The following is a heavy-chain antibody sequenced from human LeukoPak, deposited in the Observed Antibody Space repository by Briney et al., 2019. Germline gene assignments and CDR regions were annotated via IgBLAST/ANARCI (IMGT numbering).Heavy chain of an antibody. J-gene: IGHJ6*02. V-gene: IGHV1-69*13. CDR1: GYTFTSYG. Sequence: SVKVSCKASGYTFTSYGISWVRQAPGQGLEWMGGIIPIFGTANYAQKFQGRVTITADESTSTAYMELSSLRSEDTAVYYCANCLTYHYYGMDVWGQGTTVTVSS. CDR2: IIPIFGTA. CDR3: ANCLTYHYYGMDV. D-gene: IGHD2-15*01.